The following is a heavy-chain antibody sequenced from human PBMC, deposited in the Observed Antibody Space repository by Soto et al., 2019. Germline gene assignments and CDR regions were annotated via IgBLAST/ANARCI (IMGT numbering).Heavy chain of an antibody. CDR2: IWSAGLI. J-gene: IGHJ6*02. CDR3: AREAPMDV. CDR1: GFTFSSYE. V-gene: IGHV3-53*01. Sequence: PGGSLRLSCAASGFTFSSYEMSWVRQAPGKGLEWVSIIWSAGLIYYADSVRGRFTISRDISKNILYLEMTSLRADDTAVYYCAREAPMDVWGQGTTVTVSS.